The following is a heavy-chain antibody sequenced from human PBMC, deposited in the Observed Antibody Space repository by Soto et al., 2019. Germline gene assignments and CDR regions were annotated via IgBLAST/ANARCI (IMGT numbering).Heavy chain of an antibody. Sequence: ASVKVSCKASGYTFTSYYMHWVRQAPGQGLEWMGIINPSGGSTSYAQKFQGRVTMTRDTSTSTVYMELSSLRSEDTAVYYCAREAAAAGPDYYYYYVMYVWGQGTTVTVSS. D-gene: IGHD6-13*01. CDR3: AREAAAAGPDYYYYYVMYV. CDR1: GYTFTSYY. J-gene: IGHJ6*02. V-gene: IGHV1-46*01. CDR2: INPSGGST.